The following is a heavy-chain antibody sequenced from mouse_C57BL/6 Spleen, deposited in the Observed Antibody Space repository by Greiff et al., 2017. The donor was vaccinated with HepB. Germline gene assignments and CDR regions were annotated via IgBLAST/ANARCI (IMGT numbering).Heavy chain of an antibody. J-gene: IGHJ4*01. D-gene: IGHD4-1*01. CDR2: ISSGSSYT. CDR1: GFTFSSYG. CDR3: ARHGNNYYAMDY. Sequence: EVKLVESGGDLVKPGGSLKLSCAASGFTFSSYGMSWVRQTPDKRLEWVATISSGSSYTYYPDSVKGRFTISRDNAKNTLYLQMSSLKSEDTAMYYCARHGNNYYAMDYWGQGTSVTVSS. V-gene: IGHV5-6*02.